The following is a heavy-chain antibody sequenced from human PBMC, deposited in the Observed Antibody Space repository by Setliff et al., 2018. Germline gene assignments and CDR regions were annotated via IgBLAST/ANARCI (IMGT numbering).Heavy chain of an antibody. CDR1: GGSISSGSYY. V-gene: IGHV4-61*09. J-gene: IGHJ4*02. Sequence: SETLSLTCTVSGGSISSGSYYWSWIRQPAGKGLEWIGHIYTSGSTNYNPSLKSRVTISVDTSKNQFSLKLSSVTAADTAVYYCTRGGERYHTANWGQGALVTVSS. CDR2: IYTSGST. D-gene: IGHD2-2*01. CDR3: TRGGERYHTAN.